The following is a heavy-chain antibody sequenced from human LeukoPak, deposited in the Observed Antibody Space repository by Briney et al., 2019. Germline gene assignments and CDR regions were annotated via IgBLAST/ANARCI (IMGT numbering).Heavy chain of an antibody. D-gene: IGHD3-9*01. J-gene: IGHJ6*03. CDR3: AGDPYDILTGKYYYYYMDV. CDR2: IYHSGST. Sequence: SETLSLTCAVSGGSISSSNWWSWIRQPPGKGLEWIGEIYHSGSTNYNPSLKSRVTISVDTSKNQFSLKLSSVTAADTAVYYCAGDPYDILTGKYYYYYMDVWGKGTTVTVSS. V-gene: IGHV4-4*02. CDR1: GGSISSSNW.